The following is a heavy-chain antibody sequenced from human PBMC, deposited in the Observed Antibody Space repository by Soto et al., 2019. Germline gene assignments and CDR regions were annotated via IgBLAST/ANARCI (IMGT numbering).Heavy chain of an antibody. CDR2: ISYDGTNK. D-gene: IGHD4-17*01. V-gene: IGHV3-30*18. Sequence: QVQLVESGGGEVQPGRSLTFSCAASGFTFSTYGRHWVRQTPGKGLEWVALISYDGTNKFYSDSVKGRFTISRDNFKNTLTLQMNSLRADDTAVYSCAKDLQSYGDYDYYCYGMDVWGLGTRVTVSS. CDR3: AKDLQSYGDYDYYCYGMDV. CDR1: GFTFSTYG. J-gene: IGHJ6*02.